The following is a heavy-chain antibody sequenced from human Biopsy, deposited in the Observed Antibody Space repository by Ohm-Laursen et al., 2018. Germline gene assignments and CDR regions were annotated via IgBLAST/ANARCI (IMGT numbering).Heavy chain of an antibody. Sequence: SLRLSCAASGFTFSSYSMNWVRQAPGKGLEWISYISETSSHIYDADSVKGRFTVARDNAKNSLCLQLNSLRAEDTAVYYCARDSRRTAREGGMDVWGQGTTVTVSS. CDR1: GFTFSSYS. CDR3: ARDSRRTAREGGMDV. V-gene: IGHV3-21*01. D-gene: IGHD6-6*01. CDR2: ISETSSHI. J-gene: IGHJ6*02.